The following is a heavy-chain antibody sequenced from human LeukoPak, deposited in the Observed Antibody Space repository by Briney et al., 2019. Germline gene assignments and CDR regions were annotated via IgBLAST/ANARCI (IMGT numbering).Heavy chain of an antibody. J-gene: IGHJ6*03. Sequence: SETLSLTCSVSGGPLYSYYWSWIRQTAGKGLEWIGRFYVGVGPNYNPSLKSRVTMSVDTSKSQFVLKLSAVTAADTAVYYCARMRPYDSTGYSPGHYMDVWGKGTTVTVYS. D-gene: IGHD3-22*01. CDR3: ARMRPYDSTGYSPGHYMDV. V-gene: IGHV4-4*07. CDR1: GGPLYSYY. CDR2: FYVGVGP.